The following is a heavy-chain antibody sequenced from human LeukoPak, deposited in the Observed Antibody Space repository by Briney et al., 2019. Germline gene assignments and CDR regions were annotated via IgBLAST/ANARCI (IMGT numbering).Heavy chain of an antibody. CDR2: INHSGST. D-gene: IGHD6-13*01. V-gene: IGHV4-34*01. Sequence: SETLSLTCAVYGGSFSGYYWSWIRQPPGKGLEWMGEINHSGSTNYNPSLKSRVTISVDTSKNQFSLKLSSVTAADTAVYYCARPRTGSSWYDYYYYMDVWGKGTTVTVSS. CDR3: ARPRTGSSWYDYYYYMDV. J-gene: IGHJ6*03. CDR1: GGSFSGYY.